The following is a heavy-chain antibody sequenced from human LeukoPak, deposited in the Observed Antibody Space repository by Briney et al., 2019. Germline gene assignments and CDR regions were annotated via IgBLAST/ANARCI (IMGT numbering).Heavy chain of an antibody. CDR3: ARIGTYAEFDY. D-gene: IGHD6-13*01. J-gene: IGHJ4*02. V-gene: IGHV5-51*01. CDR1: AYSFTTYW. Sequence: GEALTISCKVSAYSFTTYWIGWVRQMPGKGLEWMGIINPVDSETRYSPSFQGQVTISEDKSITTAYLQWSSLKATDTAMYFCARIGTYAEFDYWGQGSLVTVSS. CDR2: INPVDSET.